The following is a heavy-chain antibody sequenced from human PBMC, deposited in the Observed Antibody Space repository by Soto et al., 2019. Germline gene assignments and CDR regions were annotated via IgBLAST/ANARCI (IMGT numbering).Heavy chain of an antibody. CDR3: ARGVSSSSWYLYYYVMDV. CDR1: GYTFTSYA. V-gene: IGHV1-3*01. D-gene: IGHD6-13*01. CDR2: INAGNGNT. Sequence: ASVKVSCKASGYTFTSYAMHWVRQAPGQRLEWMGWINAGNGNTKYSQKFQGRVTITRDTSASTAYMELSSLRSEDTAVYYCARGVSSSSWYLYYYVMDVWGQGTTVTVSS. J-gene: IGHJ6*02.